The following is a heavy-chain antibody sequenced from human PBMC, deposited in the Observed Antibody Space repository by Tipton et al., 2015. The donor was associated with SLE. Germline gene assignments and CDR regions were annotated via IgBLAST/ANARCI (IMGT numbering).Heavy chain of an antibody. D-gene: IGHD6-13*01. CDR3: ARDAAAGTGFAFDI. V-gene: IGHV1-69*05. J-gene: IGHJ3*02. CDR2: IIPIFGTA. CDR1: GGTFSSYA. Sequence: QLVQSGPEVKKPGSSVKVSCKASGGTFSSYAISWVRQAPGQGLEWMGGIIPIFGTANYAQKFPGRVTITTDESTSTAYMELSSLRSEDTAVYYCARDAAAGTGFAFDIWGQGTMVTVSS.